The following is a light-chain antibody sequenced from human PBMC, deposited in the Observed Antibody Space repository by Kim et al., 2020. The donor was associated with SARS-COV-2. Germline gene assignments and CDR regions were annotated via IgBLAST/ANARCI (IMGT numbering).Light chain of an antibody. CDR1: SSDVGSYNL. V-gene: IGLV2-23*02. CDR3: CSYAGSSTHVV. Sequence: QSITISCTGPSSDVGSYNLVSWYQQHPGKAPKLMIYEVSKRPSGVSNRFSGSKSGNTASLTISGLQAEDEADYYCCSYAGSSTHVVFGGGTQLTVL. CDR2: EVS. J-gene: IGLJ2*01.